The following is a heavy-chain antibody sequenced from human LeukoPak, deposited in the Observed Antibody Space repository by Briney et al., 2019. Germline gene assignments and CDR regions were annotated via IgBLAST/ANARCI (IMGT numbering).Heavy chain of an antibody. CDR2: MNPNSGNT. D-gene: IGHD3-10*01. V-gene: IGHV1-8*01. CDR1: GYTFTSYD. J-gene: IGHJ3*02. CDR3: ARVLLWFGERSFDI. Sequence: ASVKVSCKASGYTFTSYDINWVRQATGQGLEWMGWMNPNSGNTGYAQKFQGRVTMTRNTSISTAYMELSSQRSEDTVVYYCARVLLWFGERSFDIWGQGTMVTVS.